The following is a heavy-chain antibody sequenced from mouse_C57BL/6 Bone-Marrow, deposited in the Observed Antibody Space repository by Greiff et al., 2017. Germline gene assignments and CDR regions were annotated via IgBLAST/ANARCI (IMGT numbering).Heavy chain of an antibody. V-gene: IGHV14-4*01. CDR2: IDPENGDT. CDR1: GFNIKDDY. CDR3: THFYYYGSSPAWFAD. Sequence: VQLKESGAELVRPGASVKLSCTASGFNIKDDYMPWVKQRPEQGLEWIGWIDPENGDTEYASKFQGQATITADTSSNTAYLQLSSLTSEDTAVYYCTHFYYYGSSPAWFADWGQGTLVTVSA. J-gene: IGHJ3*01. D-gene: IGHD1-1*01.